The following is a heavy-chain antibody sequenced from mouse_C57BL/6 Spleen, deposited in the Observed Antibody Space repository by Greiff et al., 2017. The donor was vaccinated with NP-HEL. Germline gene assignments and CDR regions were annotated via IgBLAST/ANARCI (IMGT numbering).Heavy chain of an antibody. J-gene: IGHJ1*03. CDR1: GYTFTSYW. V-gene: IGHV1-69*01. Sequence: QVQLQQPGAELVMPGASVKLSCKASGYTFTSYWMHWVKQRPGQGLEWIGEIDPSDSYTNYNQKFKGKSTLTVDKSSSTAYMQHSSLTSEDSAVYYCARSDGYYAYWYFDVWGTGTTVTVSS. CDR2: IDPSDSYT. D-gene: IGHD2-3*01. CDR3: ARSDGYYAYWYFDV.